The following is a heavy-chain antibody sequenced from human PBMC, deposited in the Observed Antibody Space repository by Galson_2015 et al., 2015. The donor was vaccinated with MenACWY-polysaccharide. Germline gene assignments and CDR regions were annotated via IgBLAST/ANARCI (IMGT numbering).Heavy chain of an antibody. D-gene: IGHD3-10*01. J-gene: IGHJ6*02. Sequence: SLRLSCAAGFSFNTYAMHWVRQAPGKGLEWMAVISYDGNVKHYADSVKGRFIISRDNSKSTLSLQMTSLRPDDTATYYCARDGVGGSVLHYQHYGMDVWGQGTTVTVSS. CDR2: ISYDGNVK. V-gene: IGHV3-30-3*01. CDR3: ARDGVGGSVLHYQHYGMDV. CDR1: FSFNTYA.